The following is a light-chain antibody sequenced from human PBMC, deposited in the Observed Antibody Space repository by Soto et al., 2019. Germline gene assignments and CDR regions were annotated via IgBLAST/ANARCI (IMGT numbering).Light chain of an antibody. J-gene: IGKJ3*01. CDR1: QNISPY. Sequence: DIQMIQSPSSLSASVGDTVTISCRASQNISPYLNWYQQKPGKAPRLLIYGASNLESGVPSRFRGSGSGTDFTVTISSLQPEDFAIYYCQQSYSKPYTFGPGTKVALK. V-gene: IGKV1-39*01. CDR3: QQSYSKPYT. CDR2: GAS.